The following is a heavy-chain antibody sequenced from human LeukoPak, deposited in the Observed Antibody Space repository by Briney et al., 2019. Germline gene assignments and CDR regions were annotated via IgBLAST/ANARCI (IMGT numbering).Heavy chain of an antibody. CDR3: AKDSLAVAGTGFDY. Sequence: GGSLRLSCAASGFTFDDYIMHWVRQAPGKGLEWVSLISWDGDTTYYADSVKGRFTSSRDNSKNSLFLQMNSLRTEDTALYYCAKDSLAVAGTGFDYWGQGTLVTVSS. D-gene: IGHD6-19*01. J-gene: IGHJ4*02. CDR2: ISWDGDTT. CDR1: GFTFDDYI. V-gene: IGHV3-43*01.